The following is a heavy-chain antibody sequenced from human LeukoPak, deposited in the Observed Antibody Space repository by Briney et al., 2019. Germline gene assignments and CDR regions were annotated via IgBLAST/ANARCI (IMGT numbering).Heavy chain of an antibody. CDR2: IYPGDSDT. V-gene: IGHV5-51*01. Sequence: GASLKISCKGSGYGFTSYWIGWVRPMPGKGREWMGIIYPGDSDTRYSPSFQGQVTISADKSISTAYLQWSSLKASDTAMYYCARHRLDGDFLFDYWGQGTLVTVSS. CDR1: GYGFTSYW. J-gene: IGHJ4*02. CDR3: ARHRLDGDFLFDY. D-gene: IGHD4-17*01.